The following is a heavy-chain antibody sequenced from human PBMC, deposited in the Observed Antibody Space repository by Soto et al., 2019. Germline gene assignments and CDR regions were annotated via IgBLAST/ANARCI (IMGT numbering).Heavy chain of an antibody. CDR3: AGGRGSYQIDY. CDR1: GGTFSSYA. J-gene: IGHJ4*02. V-gene: IGHV1-69*13. D-gene: IGHD1-26*01. Sequence: SVKVSCKASGGTFSSYAISWVRQAPGQGLEWMGGIIPIFGTANYAQKFQGRVTITADGSTSTAYMELSSLGAEDTAVYYCAGGRGSYQIDYWGQGTLVTVSS. CDR2: IIPIFGTA.